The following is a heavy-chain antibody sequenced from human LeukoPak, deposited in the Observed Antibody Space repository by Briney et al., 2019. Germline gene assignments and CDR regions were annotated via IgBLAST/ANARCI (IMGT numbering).Heavy chain of an antibody. CDR2: ISSSGSTI. V-gene: IGHV3-11*01. CDR3: ARDRSPPDYYYYYMDV. J-gene: IGHJ6*03. CDR1: GFTLSDYY. Sequence: KPGGSLRLSCAASGFTLSDYYMSWIRQAPGKGLEWVSYISSSGSTIYYADSVKGRFTISRDNAKNSLYLQMNSLRAEDTAVYYCARDRSPPDYYYYYMDVWGKGTTVTVSS.